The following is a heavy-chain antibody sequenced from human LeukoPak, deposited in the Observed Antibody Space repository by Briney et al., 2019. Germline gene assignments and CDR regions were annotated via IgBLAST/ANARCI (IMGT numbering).Heavy chain of an antibody. CDR2: IYYSEST. Sequence: KPSETLSLTCTVSAGSISSSSYYSGWIRQPPGKGLEWIGSIYYSESTYYNPSLKSRVTISVDTSKNQFSLKLSSVTAADTAVYYCARSGSGYDYEGYFDYWGQGTLVTVSS. V-gene: IGHV4-39*01. CDR1: AGSISSSSYY. J-gene: IGHJ4*02. CDR3: ARSGSGYDYEGYFDY. D-gene: IGHD5-12*01.